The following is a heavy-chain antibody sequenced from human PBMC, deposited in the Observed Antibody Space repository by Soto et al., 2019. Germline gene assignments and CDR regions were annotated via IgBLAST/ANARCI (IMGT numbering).Heavy chain of an antibody. D-gene: IGHD3-22*01. CDR1: GFMFSSYS. J-gene: IGHJ4*02. CDR2: ISSSSSSI. V-gene: IGHV3-21*01. Sequence: EVQLVESGGGLVKPGGSLRLSCAASGFMFSSYSMNWVRQAPGKGLDWVSFISSSSSSIKYADSVKGRFTISRDNAKNSLYLQMNSLRAEDTAVYYCVRDLSYDSSGWGQGTLVTVSS. CDR3: VRDLSYDSSG.